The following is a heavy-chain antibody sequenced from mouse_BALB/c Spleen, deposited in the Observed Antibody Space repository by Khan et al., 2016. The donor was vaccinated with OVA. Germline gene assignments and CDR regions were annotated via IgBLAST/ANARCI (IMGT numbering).Heavy chain of an antibody. CDR1: GYTFTSYQ. CDR3: TRGGYGGFAY. D-gene: IGHD3-1*01. CDR2: INPSNGGT. V-gene: IGHV1S81*02. J-gene: IGHJ3*01. Sequence: QVQLKQSGAELVKPGASVKLSCKASGYTFTSYQMYWVKQRPGQGLEWIGEINPSNGGTNFNEKFKSKATLTVDKSSSTAFMQLSSLTSEDSAVDYCTRGGYGGFAYWGQGTLVTVSA.